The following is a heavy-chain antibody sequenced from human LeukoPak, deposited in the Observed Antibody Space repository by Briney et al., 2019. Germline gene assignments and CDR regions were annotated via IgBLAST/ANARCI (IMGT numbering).Heavy chain of an antibody. J-gene: IGHJ3*02. Sequence: VASVKVSCKASGYTFTGYYMHWVRQAPGQGLEWMGWINPNSGGTNYAQKFHGRVTMTRDTSISTAYMELSRLRSDDTAVYYCARERSAVPAAIDAFDIWGQGTMVTVSS. D-gene: IGHD2-2*02. CDR2: INPNSGGT. V-gene: IGHV1-2*02. CDR1: GYTFTGYY. CDR3: ARERSAVPAAIDAFDI.